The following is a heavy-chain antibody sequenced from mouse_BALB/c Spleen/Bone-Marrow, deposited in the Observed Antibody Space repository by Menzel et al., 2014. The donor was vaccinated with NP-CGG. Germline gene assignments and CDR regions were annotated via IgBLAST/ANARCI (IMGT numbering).Heavy chain of an antibody. D-gene: IGHD4-1*01. CDR3: ARQENWALDY. Sequence: EVQGVESGGGLVKPGGSLKLSCAASRFTFSNYAMSWVRQTPEKRLEWVATISSGGSYTYYPDSVKGRFTISRDNAQNTLYLQMSRLRSEDTAMYFCARQENWALDYWGQGTTLIVSS. CDR1: RFTFSNYA. CDR2: ISSGGSYT. V-gene: IGHV5-9-3*01. J-gene: IGHJ2*01.